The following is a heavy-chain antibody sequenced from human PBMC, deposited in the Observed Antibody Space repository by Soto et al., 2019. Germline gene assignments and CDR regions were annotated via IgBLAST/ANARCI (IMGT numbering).Heavy chain of an antibody. CDR2: ISAYNGNT. J-gene: IGHJ4*02. D-gene: IGHD2-15*01. V-gene: IGHV1-18*01. Sequence: ASVKVSCKASGYTFTSYGISWVRQAPGQGLEWMGWISAYNGNTNYAQKLQGRVTMTTDTSTSTAYMELRSLRSDDTAVYYCAREFYFCGGSGYCGSFAYWGRRTLVTGSS. CDR1: GYTFTSYG. CDR3: AREFYFCGGSGYCGSFAY.